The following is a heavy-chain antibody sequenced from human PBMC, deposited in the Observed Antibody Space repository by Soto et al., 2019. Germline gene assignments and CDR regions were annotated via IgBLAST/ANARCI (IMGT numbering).Heavy chain of an antibody. CDR2: ISWNSGSI. CDR3: AKAVEMATIMDAFDI. D-gene: IGHD5-12*01. Sequence: PGGSLRLSCAASGFTFDDYAMHWVRQAPGKGLEWVSGISWNSGSIGYADSVKGRFTISRDNAKNSLYLQMNSLRAEDTALYYCAKAVEMATIMDAFDIWGQGTMVTVSS. V-gene: IGHV3-9*01. J-gene: IGHJ3*02. CDR1: GFTFDDYA.